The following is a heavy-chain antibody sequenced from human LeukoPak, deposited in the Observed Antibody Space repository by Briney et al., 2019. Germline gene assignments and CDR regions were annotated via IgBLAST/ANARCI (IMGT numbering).Heavy chain of an antibody. CDR3: AARQPRDGAARPNAFDI. J-gene: IGHJ3*02. CDR1: GGSISSGGYY. D-gene: IGHD6-6*01. CDR2: IYHSGST. Sequence: SETLSLTCTVSGGSISSGGYYWSWIRQPPGKGLEWIGCIYHSGSTYYNPSLKSRVTISVDRSKNQFSLKLSSVTAADTAVYYCAARQPRDGAARPNAFDIWGQGTMVTVSS. V-gene: IGHV4-30-2*01.